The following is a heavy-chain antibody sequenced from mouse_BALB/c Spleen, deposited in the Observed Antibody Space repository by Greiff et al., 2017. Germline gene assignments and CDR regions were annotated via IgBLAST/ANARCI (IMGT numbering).Heavy chain of an antibody. CDR1: GFTFSSFG. J-gene: IGHJ2*01. V-gene: IGHV5-17*02. CDR2: ISSGSSTI. Sequence: EVKVVESGGGLVQPGGSRKLSCAASGFTFSSFGMHWVRQAPEKGLEWVAYISSGSSTIYYADTVKGRFTISRDNPKNTLFPQMTSLRSEDTAMYYCARDSCYYFDYWGQGTTLTVSS. CDR3: ARDSCYYFDY.